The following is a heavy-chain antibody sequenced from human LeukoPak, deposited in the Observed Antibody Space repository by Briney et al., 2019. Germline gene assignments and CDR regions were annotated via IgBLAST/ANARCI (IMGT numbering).Heavy chain of an antibody. CDR3: ARARRATDPYYYYMDV. CDR1: GFTFSSYS. Sequence: GGSLRLSXAASGFTFSSYSMNWVRQAPGKGMESVSCMSSSRSYIYYADSVKGRFTISRDNAKNSLYLQMNSLRAEDTAVYYCARARRATDPYYYYMDVWGKGTTVTVSS. D-gene: IGHD5-12*01. J-gene: IGHJ6*03. V-gene: IGHV3-21*01. CDR2: MSSSRSYI.